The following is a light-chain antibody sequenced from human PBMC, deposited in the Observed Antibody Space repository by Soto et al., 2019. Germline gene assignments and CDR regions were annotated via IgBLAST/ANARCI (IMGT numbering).Light chain of an antibody. J-gene: IGLJ2*01. Sequence: QSALTQPRSVSGSPGQSVTISCTGTSSDVGGYNYVSWYQQHPGKAPKLMIYDVSKRPSGVPDLFSGCKSGNTASLTISGLQAEDEADYYCCAYAGSYAFVVFGGGTKLTVL. V-gene: IGLV2-11*01. CDR3: CAYAGSYAFVV. CDR2: DVS. CDR1: SSDVGGYNY.